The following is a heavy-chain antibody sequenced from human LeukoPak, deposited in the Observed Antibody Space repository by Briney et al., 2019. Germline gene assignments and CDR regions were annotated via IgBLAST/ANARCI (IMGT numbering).Heavy chain of an antibody. CDR2: IIPIFGTA. CDR3: ARVGTTTGYYFDY. D-gene: IGHD1-7*01. V-gene: IGHV1-69*13. J-gene: IGHJ4*02. Sequence: SVKVSCKASGYTFTSYDINWVRQAPGQGLEWMGGIIPIFGTANYAQKFQGRVTITADESTSTAYMELSSLRSEDTAVYYCARVGTTTGYYFDYWGQGTLVTVSS. CDR1: GYTFTSYD.